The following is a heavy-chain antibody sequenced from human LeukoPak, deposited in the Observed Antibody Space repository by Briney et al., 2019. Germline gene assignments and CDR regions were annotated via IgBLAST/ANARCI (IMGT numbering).Heavy chain of an antibody. J-gene: IGHJ4*02. CDR3: ARDDWGPGDY. CDR2: IKQDGGEK. CDR1: GFTFSGHW. D-gene: IGHD2-21*01. V-gene: IGHV3-7*01. Sequence: PGGSLRLSCAASGFTFSGHWMSWVRQAPGKGLEWVANIKQDGGEKYYVDSMKGRFIISRDHATNSLYLQMNSLRAEDTAVYYCARDDWGPGDYWGPGDLVTVSS.